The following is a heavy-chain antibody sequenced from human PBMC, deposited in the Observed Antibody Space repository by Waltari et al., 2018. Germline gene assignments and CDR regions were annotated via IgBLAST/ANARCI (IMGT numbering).Heavy chain of an antibody. CDR3: ARQGSSWSFDY. Sequence: QVQLQESGPGLVKPSETLSLTCAVSGYSISSGYYWGCIRQPPGKGLEWIGSIYHSGSTYYNPSLKSRVTISVDTSKNQFSLKLSSVTAADTAVYYCARQGSSWSFDYWGQGTLVTVSS. CDR2: IYHSGST. CDR1: GYSISSGYY. V-gene: IGHV4-38-2*01. J-gene: IGHJ4*02. D-gene: IGHD6-13*01.